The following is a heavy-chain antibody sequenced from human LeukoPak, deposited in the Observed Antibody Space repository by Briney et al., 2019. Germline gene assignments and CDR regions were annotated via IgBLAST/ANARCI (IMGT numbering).Heavy chain of an antibody. D-gene: IGHD1-26*01. V-gene: IGHV3-30-3*01. CDR3: ARVGATGY. Sequence: PGRSLRLSCAASGFTFSSYAMHWVRQAPGKGLEWVAVISYDGSNKYYADSVKGRFTISRDNSKNTLYLQMKSLRAEDTAVYYCARVGATGYWGQGTLVTVSS. J-gene: IGHJ4*02. CDR2: ISYDGSNK. CDR1: GFTFSSYA.